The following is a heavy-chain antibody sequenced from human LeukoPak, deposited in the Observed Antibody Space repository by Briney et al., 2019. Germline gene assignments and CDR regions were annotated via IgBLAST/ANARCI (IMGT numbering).Heavy chain of an antibody. CDR2: ISSSSSYI. Sequence: GWSLTLSCLASGFTFSSYSMNWVRPAPGKGLEWVSSISSSSSYIYYADSVKGRFTISRDNAKNSLYLQMNSLRAEDTAVYYCARAYIGAYYYDSSGPWYLDYWGQGTLVTVSS. CDR3: ARAYIGAYYYDSSGPWYLDY. D-gene: IGHD3-22*01. J-gene: IGHJ4*02. V-gene: IGHV3-21*01. CDR1: GFTFSSYS.